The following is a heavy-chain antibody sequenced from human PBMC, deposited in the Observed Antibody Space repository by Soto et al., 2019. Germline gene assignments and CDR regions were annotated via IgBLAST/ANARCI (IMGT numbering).Heavy chain of an antibody. J-gene: IGHJ5*02. Sequence: EVQLVESGGGLVKPGGSLRLSCAASGFTFSNAWMNWVRQAPGKGLEWVGRIKSKTDGGTTDYAAPVKGRFTIPRDDSKNTLYLQMNSLKTEDTAVDYCTTELGASWYPSLGPWGQGTLVTVSS. CDR1: GFTFSNAW. V-gene: IGHV3-15*07. CDR3: TTELGASWYPSLGP. CDR2: IKSKTDGGTT. D-gene: IGHD6-13*01.